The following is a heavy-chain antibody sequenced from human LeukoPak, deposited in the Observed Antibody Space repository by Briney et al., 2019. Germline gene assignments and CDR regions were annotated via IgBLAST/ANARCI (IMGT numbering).Heavy chain of an antibody. CDR2: IYYSGST. J-gene: IGHJ5*02. D-gene: IGHD3-10*01. Sequence: SQTLSLTCTVSGGSISSGGYYWSWIRQHPGKGLEWIGYIYYSGSTYYNPSLKSRVTISVDTSKNQFSLKLSSVTAADTAVYYCARASGALSFGELMINWFDPWGQGTLVTVSS. CDR3: ARASGALSFGELMINWFDP. CDR1: GGSISSGGYY. V-gene: IGHV4-31*03.